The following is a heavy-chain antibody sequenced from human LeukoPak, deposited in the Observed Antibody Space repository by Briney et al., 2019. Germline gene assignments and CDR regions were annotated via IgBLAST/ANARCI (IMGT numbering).Heavy chain of an antibody. V-gene: IGHV4-34*01. Sequence: SETLSLTCAVYGGSFSGYYWSWIRQPPGKGLEWIGEINHSGSTNYNPSLKSRVTISVDTSKNQFSLKLSSVIAADTAVYYCARRSHYYGSGSYYNRYYYGMDVWGQGTTVTVSS. CDR1: GGSFSGYY. CDR2: INHSGST. CDR3: ARRSHYYGSGSYYNRYYYGMDV. J-gene: IGHJ6*02. D-gene: IGHD3-10*01.